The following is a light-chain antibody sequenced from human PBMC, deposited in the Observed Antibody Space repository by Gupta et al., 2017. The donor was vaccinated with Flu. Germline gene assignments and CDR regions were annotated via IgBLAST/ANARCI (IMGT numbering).Light chain of an antibody. V-gene: IGLV2-14*01. CDR3: SSYTSSSTLV. J-gene: IGLJ3*02. CDR1: SSDVGGYNY. CDR2: EIS. Sequence: QSALTQPASVSGSPGQSITISCTGTSSDVGGYNYVSWYQQHPGKAPKLMICEISNRPSGVSNRFSGSKSGNTASLTISALQAEDEADYYCSSYTSSSTLVFGGGTKLTVL.